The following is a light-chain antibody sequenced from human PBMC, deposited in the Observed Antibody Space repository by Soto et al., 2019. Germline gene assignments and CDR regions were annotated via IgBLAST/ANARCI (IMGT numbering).Light chain of an antibody. CDR3: LQYNSHSWT. J-gene: IGKJ1*01. CDR1: QSISSW. Sequence: DIQMTQSPSTLSASVGDRVTITCRASQSISSWLAWYQHKPGKAPKLLIYKASSLESGVPSRFSGRGSGTEFTLTISTLQPEDCASYYCLQYNSHSWTFGQGTKVEIK. CDR2: KAS. V-gene: IGKV1-5*03.